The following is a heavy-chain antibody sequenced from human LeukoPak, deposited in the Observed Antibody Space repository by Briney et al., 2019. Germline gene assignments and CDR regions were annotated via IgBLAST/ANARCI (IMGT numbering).Heavy chain of an antibody. CDR2: MYISGST. Sequence: PSETLSLTCTVSTGSISSYHWSWIRQPAGKGGEWIGRMYISGSTDYNPSLKSLVTKTIEESKNQFSLKLTSVTAADTDVYFCARVLHGVVTFDIGGQGTMVTVSS. D-gene: IGHD3-10*01. CDR1: TGSISSYH. CDR3: ARVLHGVVTFDI. V-gene: IGHV4-4*07. J-gene: IGHJ3*02.